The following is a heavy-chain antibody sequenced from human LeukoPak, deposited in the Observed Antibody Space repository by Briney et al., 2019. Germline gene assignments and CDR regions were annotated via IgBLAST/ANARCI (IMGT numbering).Heavy chain of an antibody. CDR2: IKQDGSEK. CDR1: GFTFSSYW. CDR3: ARENTALGDYLDY. J-gene: IGHJ4*02. V-gene: IGHV3-7*01. Sequence: GGSLRLSCAASGFTFSSYWMSWVRQAPGKGLEWVANIKQDGSEKYYVDSVKGRFTISRDNAKNSLYLQMNSLRAEDTAVYYCARENTALGDYLDYWGQGTLVTVSS. D-gene: IGHD2-2*02.